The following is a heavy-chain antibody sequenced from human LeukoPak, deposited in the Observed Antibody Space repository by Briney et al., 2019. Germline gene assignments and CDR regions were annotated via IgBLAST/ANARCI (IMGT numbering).Heavy chain of an antibody. CDR2: INSDGSST. CDR1: GFTFSSYW. J-gene: IGHJ6*02. CDR3: AREYSCSSTSCYAARYYGMDV. D-gene: IGHD2-2*01. Sequence: GGSLRLSCAASGFTFSSYWMHWVRQAPGKGLVWVSRINSDGSSTSYADSVKGRFTISGDNAKNTLYLQMNSLRAEDTAVYYCAREYSCSSTSCYAARYYGMDVWGQGTTVTVSS. V-gene: IGHV3-74*01.